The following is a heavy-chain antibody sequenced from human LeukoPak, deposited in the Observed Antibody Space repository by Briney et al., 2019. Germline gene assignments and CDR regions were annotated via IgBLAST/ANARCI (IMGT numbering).Heavy chain of an antibody. V-gene: IGHV4-34*01. D-gene: IGHD7-27*01. CDR3: ARGPSLTGAFYYYYGMDV. CDR1: GGSFSGYY. J-gene: IGHJ6*02. CDR2: INHSGST. Sequence: SETLSLTCAVYGGSFSGYYWSWIRQPPGKGLEWIGEINHSGSTNYNPSLKSRVTISVDTSKNQFSLKLTSVTAADAAVYYCARGPSLTGAFYYYYGMDVWGQGTTVTVSS.